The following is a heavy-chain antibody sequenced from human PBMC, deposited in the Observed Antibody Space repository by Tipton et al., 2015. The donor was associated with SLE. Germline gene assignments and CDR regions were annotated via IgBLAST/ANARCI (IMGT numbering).Heavy chain of an antibody. CDR1: GFTFSKYA. CDR2: FGINGGGTT. D-gene: IGHD4-11*01. Sequence: SLRLSCVGSGFTFSKYAMSWVRQAPGKGLEWVSGFGINGGGTTYYTDSVKGRFTISRDNAKNSLYPQMNSLRAEDKAVYYCARDDDYIPFDYWGQVTLVTVSS. J-gene: IGHJ4*02. CDR3: ARDDDYIPFDY. V-gene: IGHV3-23*01.